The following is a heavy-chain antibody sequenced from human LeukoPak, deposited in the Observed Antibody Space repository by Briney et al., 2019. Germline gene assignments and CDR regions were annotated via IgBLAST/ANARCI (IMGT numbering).Heavy chain of an antibody. CDR3: VRDHYYDSSGYTFRH. V-gene: IGHV4-59*01. Sequence: SETLSLTCTVSGGSISNYYWSWIRQPPGKGLEWIGYIYYSGSTSYNPSLKSRVTISVDTSRNQFSLKLRSVTVADTAVYYCVRDHYYDSSGYTFRHWGQGPLVSVSS. CDR1: GGSISNYY. D-gene: IGHD3-22*01. CDR2: IYYSGST. J-gene: IGHJ1*01.